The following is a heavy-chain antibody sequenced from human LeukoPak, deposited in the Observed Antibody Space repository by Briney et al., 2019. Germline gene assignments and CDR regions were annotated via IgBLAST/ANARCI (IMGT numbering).Heavy chain of an antibody. CDR1: GYKFTNYG. CDR2: INPNSGGT. CDR3: ALSVGEPLDPYYYYYYYMDV. J-gene: IGHJ6*03. Sequence: ASVKVSCKASGYKFTNYGISWVRQAPGQGLEWMGWINPNSGGTNYAQKFQGRVTMTRDTSISTAYMELSRLRSDDTAVYYCALSVGEPLDPYYYYYYYMDVWGKGTTVTVSS. D-gene: IGHD3-16*01. V-gene: IGHV1-2*02.